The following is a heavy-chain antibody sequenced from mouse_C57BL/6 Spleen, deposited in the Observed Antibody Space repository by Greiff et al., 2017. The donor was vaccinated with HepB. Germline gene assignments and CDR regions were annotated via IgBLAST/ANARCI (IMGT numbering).Heavy chain of an antibody. J-gene: IGHJ4*01. CDR3: ARHCSNYDAMDY. CDR2: ISNGGGST. D-gene: IGHD2-5*01. V-gene: IGHV5-12*01. Sequence: EVKLMESGGGLVQPGGSLKLSCAASGFTFSDYYMYWVRQTPEKRLEWVAYISNGGGSTYYPDTVKGRFTISRDNAKNTLYLQMSRLKSEDTAMYYCARHCSNYDAMDYWGQGTSVTVSS. CDR1: GFTFSDYY.